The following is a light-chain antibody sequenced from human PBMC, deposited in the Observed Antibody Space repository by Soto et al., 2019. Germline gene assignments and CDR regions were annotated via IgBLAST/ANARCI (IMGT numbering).Light chain of an antibody. V-gene: IGKV1-5*01. J-gene: IGKJ5*01. CDR1: QSINRW. Sequence: DIQMSQSPSSRSASIGGGCTIACRAIQSINRWLAWYQQKPGRAPKLLIYDASSLQRGVPSRFSGSGSGTEFALTISSLQPDDFATYYCHQLNSFPITFGQGTRLEIK. CDR2: DAS. CDR3: HQLNSFPIT.